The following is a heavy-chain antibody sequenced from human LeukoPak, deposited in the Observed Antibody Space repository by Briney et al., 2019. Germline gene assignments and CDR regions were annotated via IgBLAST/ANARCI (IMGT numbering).Heavy chain of an antibody. D-gene: IGHD3-3*01. CDR1: GGTFSSYA. J-gene: IGHJ6*03. CDR3: ARPNYDFWSGYPGLMDV. V-gene: IGHV1-69*01. CDR2: IIPIFGTA. Sequence: GSSVKVSCKASGGTFSSYAISWVRLAPGQGREWMGGIIPIFGTANYAQKFQGRVTITADESTSTAYMELSSLRSEDTAVYYCARPNYDFWSGYPGLMDVWGKGTTVTVSS.